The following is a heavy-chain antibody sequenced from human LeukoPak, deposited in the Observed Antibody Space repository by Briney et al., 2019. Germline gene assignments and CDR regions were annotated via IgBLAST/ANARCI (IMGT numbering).Heavy chain of an antibody. CDR1: GFIFSSYS. CDR2: ISSSSSTM. Sequence: GGSLRLSCAASGFIFSSYSMNWVRQAPGKGLEWVAYISSSSSTMYYADSVKGRFSISRDNAKNSLYLQMNSLRAEDTAVYYCARDHHRRLYDSQARDTFDIWGQGTMVTVSS. V-gene: IGHV3-48*01. D-gene: IGHD3-22*01. CDR3: ARDHHRRLYDSQARDTFDI. J-gene: IGHJ3*02.